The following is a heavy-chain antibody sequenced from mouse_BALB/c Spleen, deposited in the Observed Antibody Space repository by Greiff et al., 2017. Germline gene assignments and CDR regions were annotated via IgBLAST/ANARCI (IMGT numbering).Heavy chain of an antibody. CDR3: ARSLYYDDYVY. J-gene: IGHJ2*01. CDR1: GYAFTNYL. D-gene: IGHD2-3*01. V-gene: IGHV1-54*01. Sequence: VQLQQSGAELVRPGTSVKVSCKASGYAFTNYLIEWVKQRPGQGLEWIGVINPGSGGTNYNEKFKGKATLTADKSSSTAYMQLSSLTSDDSAVYCCARSLYYDDYVYWGQGTTLTVSS. CDR2: INPGSGGT.